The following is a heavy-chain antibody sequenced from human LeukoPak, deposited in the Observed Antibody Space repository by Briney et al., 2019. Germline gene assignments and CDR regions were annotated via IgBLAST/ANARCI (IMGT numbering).Heavy chain of an antibody. CDR3: ARDLTMIVAGYYFDY. J-gene: IGHJ4*02. CDR1: GFTFSSYA. CDR2: ISYDGSNK. Sequence: VRSLRLSCAASGFTFSSYAMHWVRQAPGKGLEWVAVISYDGSNKYYADSVKGRFTISRDNSKNTLYLQMNSLRAEDTAVYYCARDLTMIVAGYYFDYWGQGTLVTVSS. V-gene: IGHV3-30-3*01. D-gene: IGHD3-22*01.